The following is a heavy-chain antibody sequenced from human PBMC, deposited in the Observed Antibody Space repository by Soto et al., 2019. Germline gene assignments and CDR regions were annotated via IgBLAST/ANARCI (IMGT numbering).Heavy chain of an antibody. Sequence: QLVASGGGLVQPGGSLRLSCVASGFILSTHDLHWVRDTPGEGLEWVATIKQDGSEKHYVDSVKGRFSISRDNAKNSLDLQMNNLRVEDTAVYYCARDSPEMAGTYYHYGMDVWGRGTTITVSS. D-gene: IGHD1-1*01. CDR3: ARDSPEMAGTYYHYGMDV. CDR2: IKQDGSEK. J-gene: IGHJ6*02. V-gene: IGHV3-7*01. CDR1: GFILSTHD.